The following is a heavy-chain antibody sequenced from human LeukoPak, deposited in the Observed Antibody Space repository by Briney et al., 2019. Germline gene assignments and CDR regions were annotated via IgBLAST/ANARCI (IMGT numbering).Heavy chain of an antibody. CDR3: AAWAAVGRFFDY. D-gene: IGHD6-13*01. J-gene: IGHJ4*02. Sequence: ASVKVSCKASGYTFTGYYMHWVRQAPGQGLEWMGWINPNSGGSNSAQKFRGRVTMTRDTSTTTAYMELSRLASDDTAVYYCAAWAAVGRFFDYWGQGTLVTVSS. V-gene: IGHV1-2*02. CDR2: INPNSGGS. CDR1: GYTFTGYY.